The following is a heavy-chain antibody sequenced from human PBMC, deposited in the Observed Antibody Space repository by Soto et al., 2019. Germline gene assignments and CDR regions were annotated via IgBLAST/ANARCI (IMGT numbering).Heavy chain of an antibody. V-gene: IGHV2-5*01. J-gene: IGHJ3*02. CDR3: AYNPRYYADSRGQKAGAFAM. D-gene: IGHD3-22*01. Sequence: QITLKESGPTLVRPTQALTPTCTCSGFSLISGGIALGWIRQPPANPLHVHASIYWNDGKLYSPSRKSRLTLYKATSQTPVLLTMTHMDPVATATYYCAYNPRYYADSRGQKAGAFAMWGQGAPVTVSS. CDR1: GFSLISGGIA. CDR2: IYWNDGK.